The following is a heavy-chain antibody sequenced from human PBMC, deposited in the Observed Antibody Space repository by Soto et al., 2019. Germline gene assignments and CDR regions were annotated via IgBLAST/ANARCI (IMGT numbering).Heavy chain of an antibody. V-gene: IGHV4-4*07. CDR3: ARGGQDFWSGPSDY. Sequence: SETLSLTCTVSGGSISNYFCNWIRQPAGKGLEWIGRIDSSGSTNYNPSLKSRIAMSADTSRNQFSLKLNSVTAADTAVYYCARGGQDFWSGPSDYWGQGALVTVSS. CDR2: IDSSGST. CDR1: GGSISNYF. D-gene: IGHD3-3*01. J-gene: IGHJ4*02.